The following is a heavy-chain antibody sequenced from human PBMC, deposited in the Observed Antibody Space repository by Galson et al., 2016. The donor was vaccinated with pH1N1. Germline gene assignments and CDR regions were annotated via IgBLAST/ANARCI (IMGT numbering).Heavy chain of an antibody. V-gene: IGHV3-30*03. Sequence: SLRLSCAASGFKFDTCALHWVRRTPGKGLEWVAFISYNGHDESYADSLKGRFTVSRDNSKNRLYLYMNSLRPDDTGLYYCAREGWSYGETYYNGMDVWGQGTTVTVSS. J-gene: IGHJ6*02. D-gene: IGHD1-26*01. CDR2: ISYNGHDE. CDR1: GFKFDTCA. CDR3: AREGWSYGETYYNGMDV.